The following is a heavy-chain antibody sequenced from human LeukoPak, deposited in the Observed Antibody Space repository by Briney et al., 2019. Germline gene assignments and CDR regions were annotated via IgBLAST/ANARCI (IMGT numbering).Heavy chain of an antibody. CDR1: AYTFTDHY. J-gene: IGHJ5*02. CDR3: ARLKALSSSLSWFDP. D-gene: IGHD6-13*01. CDR2: INPNSGGT. Sequence: PGASVKVSCRASAYTFTDHYVHWVRQAPGQGLEWMGWINPNSGGTHSAQKFQGRVTMSRNTSISTAYMELTRLSSDDTAVYYCARLKALSSSLSWFDPWGQGTLVTVSS. V-gene: IGHV1-2*02.